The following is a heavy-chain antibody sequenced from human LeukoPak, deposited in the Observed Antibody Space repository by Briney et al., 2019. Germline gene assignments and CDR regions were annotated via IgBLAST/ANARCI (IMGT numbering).Heavy chain of an antibody. CDR2: TYYRSTWYN. D-gene: IGHD2-2*01. V-gene: IGHV6-1*01. CDR1: GDGVSSNSVT. Sequence: SQTLSLTCAISGDGVSSNSVTWNWIRQSPSRGLEWLGRTYYRSTWYNDYAVSVRGRITVNPDTSKNQFSLHLNSVTPEDAAVYYCARRLTQYDCFDPWGQGILVTVSS. CDR3: ARRLTQYDCFDP. J-gene: IGHJ5*02.